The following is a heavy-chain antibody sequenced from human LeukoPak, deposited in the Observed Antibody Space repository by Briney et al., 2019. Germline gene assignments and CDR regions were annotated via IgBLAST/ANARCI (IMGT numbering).Heavy chain of an antibody. V-gene: IGHV4-34*01. CDR3: ARGRGYDFWSAYYYMDV. CDR1: GGSFSGYY. J-gene: IGHJ6*03. CDR2: INHSGST. Sequence: PSETLSLTCAVYGGSFSGYYWSWIRQPPGKGLEWIGEINHSGSTNYNPSLKSRVTISVDTSKNQFSLKLSSVTAADTAVYYCARGRGYDFWSAYYYMDVWGKGTTVTVSS. D-gene: IGHD3-3*01.